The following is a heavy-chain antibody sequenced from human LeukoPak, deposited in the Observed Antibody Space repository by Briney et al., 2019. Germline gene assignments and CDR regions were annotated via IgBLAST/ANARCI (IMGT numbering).Heavy chain of an antibody. J-gene: IGHJ6*03. D-gene: IGHD3-16*02. CDR3: ARILITFGGVIGNLDHYYYMDV. V-gene: IGHV4-39*01. CDR1: GGSISTSNYY. CDR2: IFYSGTT. Sequence: PSETLSLTCTVSGGSISTSNYYWGWIRQPPGKGLEWIGSIFYSGTTYYNPSLKGRVTISVDTSKNQFSLKLRSVTAADTAVYYCARILITFGGVIGNLDHYYYMDVWGKGTTVSISS.